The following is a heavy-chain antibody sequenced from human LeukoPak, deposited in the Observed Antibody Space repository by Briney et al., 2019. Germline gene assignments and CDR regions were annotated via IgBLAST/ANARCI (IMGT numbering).Heavy chain of an antibody. J-gene: IGHJ4*02. Sequence: ASVKVSCKASGYTFTSYGISWVRQAPGQGLEWMGWISGYNGNTNYAQKLQGRVTMTEDTSTDTAYMELSSLRSEDTAVYYCATRGTYDYVWGSYRSSFDYWGQGTLVTVSS. CDR2: ISGYNGNT. CDR3: ATRGTYDYVWGSYRSSFDY. V-gene: IGHV1-18*01. CDR1: GYTFTSYG. D-gene: IGHD3-16*02.